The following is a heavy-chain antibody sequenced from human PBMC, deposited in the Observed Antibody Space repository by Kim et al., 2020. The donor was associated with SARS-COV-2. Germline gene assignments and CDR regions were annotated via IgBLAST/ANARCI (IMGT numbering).Heavy chain of an antibody. Sequence: GGSLRLSCAASGFTFSSYWMSWVRQAPGKGLEWVANIKQDGSEKYYVDSVKGRFTISRDNAKNSLYLQMNSLRAEDTAVYYCAREWPGGYYDSSGYSPFDYWGQGTLVTVSS. D-gene: IGHD3-22*01. CDR3: AREWPGGYYDSSGYSPFDY. CDR2: IKQDGSEK. J-gene: IGHJ4*02. V-gene: IGHV3-7*01. CDR1: GFTFSSYW.